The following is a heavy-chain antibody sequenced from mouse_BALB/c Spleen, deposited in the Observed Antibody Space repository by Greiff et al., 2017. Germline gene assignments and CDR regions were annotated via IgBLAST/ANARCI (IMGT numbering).Heavy chain of an antibody. Sequence: DVQLVESGGGLVKPGGSLKLSCAASGFTFSSYAMSWVRQTPEKRLEWVASISSGGSTYYPDSVKGRFTISRDNARNILYLQMSSLRSEDTAMYYCARQYGNYGNFDYWGQGTTLTVSS. V-gene: IGHV5-6-5*01. J-gene: IGHJ2*01. D-gene: IGHD2-10*02. CDR3: ARQYGNYGNFDY. CDR2: ISSGGST. CDR1: GFTFSSYA.